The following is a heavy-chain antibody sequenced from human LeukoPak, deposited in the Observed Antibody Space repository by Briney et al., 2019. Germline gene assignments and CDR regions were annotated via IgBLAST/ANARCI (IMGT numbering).Heavy chain of an antibody. J-gene: IGHJ4*02. CDR3: ARDRDWSFDY. Sequence: PGGSLRLSCADSGITFSGNWMSCVCQAPGKGLEWVAHIKPEGGEKYSVDSVRGRFTISRDNAENSLYLEMNSRRAEDTAVYYCARDRDWSFDYWGQGTLVTVSS. D-gene: IGHD3/OR15-3a*01. V-gene: IGHV3-7*05. CDR2: IKPEGGEK. CDR1: GITFSGNW.